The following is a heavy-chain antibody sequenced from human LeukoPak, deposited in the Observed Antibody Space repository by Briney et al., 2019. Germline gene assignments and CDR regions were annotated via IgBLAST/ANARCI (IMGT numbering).Heavy chain of an antibody. V-gene: IGHV3-21*01. J-gene: IGHJ4*02. CDR2: ISSSSSYI. Sequence: GGSLRLSCAASGFTFSSYGMHWVRQAPGKGLEWVSSISSSSSYIYYADSVKGRFTISRDNAKNSLYLQMNSLRAEDTAVYYCARVNNWGIDYWGQGTLVTVSS. CDR1: GFTFSSYG. CDR3: ARVNNWGIDY. D-gene: IGHD7-27*01.